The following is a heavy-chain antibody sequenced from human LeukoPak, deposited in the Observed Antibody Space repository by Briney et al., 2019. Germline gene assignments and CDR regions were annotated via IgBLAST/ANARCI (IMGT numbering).Heavy chain of an antibody. D-gene: IGHD1-26*01. CDR1: GFTFRRDW. Sequence: PGGSLRLSCAASGFTFRRDWMHWVRQAPGKGLVWLSRVDSDGSSTAYADSVKGRFTISRDNAKNTVYLQMNSLRAEDTAVHYCARGGPSGSYFDYWGQGTLVTVSS. J-gene: IGHJ4*02. CDR2: VDSDGSST. V-gene: IGHV3-74*01. CDR3: ARGGPSGSYFDY.